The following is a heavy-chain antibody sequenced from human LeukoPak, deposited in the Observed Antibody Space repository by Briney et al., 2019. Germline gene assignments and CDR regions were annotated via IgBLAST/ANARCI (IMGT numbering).Heavy chain of an antibody. D-gene: IGHD5-12*01. V-gene: IGHV4-39*01. J-gene: IGHJ4*02. CDR1: GGSISSTYYY. Sequence: SETLSLTCTVSGGSISSTYYYWGWIRQPPGKGLEWIGSFYDGGSTYYNPSLKSRVTISVDTSKNQFSLKLSSVTAAVTAVYYCVRQGSGPDYWGQGTLVTVSS. CDR2: FYDGGST. CDR3: VRQGSGPDY.